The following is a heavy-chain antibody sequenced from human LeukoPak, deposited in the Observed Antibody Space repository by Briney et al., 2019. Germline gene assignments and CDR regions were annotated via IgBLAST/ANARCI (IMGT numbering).Heavy chain of an antibody. CDR1: GGTFSSYA. D-gene: IGHD2-21*01. CDR3: ARVRVRGPPYYYYYYMDV. Sequence: SVKVSCKASGGTFSSYAISWVRQAPGQGLEWMGGIIPIFGTANYAQRFQGRVTITADESTSTAYMELSSLRSGDTAVYYCARVRVRGPPYYYYYYMDVWGKGTTVTISS. J-gene: IGHJ6*03. V-gene: IGHV1-69*01. CDR2: IIPIFGTA.